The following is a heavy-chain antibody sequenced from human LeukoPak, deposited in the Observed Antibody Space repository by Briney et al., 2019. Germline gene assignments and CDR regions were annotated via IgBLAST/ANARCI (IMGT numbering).Heavy chain of an antibody. Sequence: SETLSLTCTVSGASISGYYWSWIRQPPGKGLEWIGYIYYSGSTNYNPSFKSRVTISVDTSKNHFSLRLSSVTAADTAVYYCARGSGSSWYSYFDYWGQGTLVTVSS. J-gene: IGHJ4*02. CDR2: IYYSGST. V-gene: IGHV4-59*01. CDR1: GASISGYY. CDR3: ARGSGSSWYSYFDY. D-gene: IGHD6-13*01.